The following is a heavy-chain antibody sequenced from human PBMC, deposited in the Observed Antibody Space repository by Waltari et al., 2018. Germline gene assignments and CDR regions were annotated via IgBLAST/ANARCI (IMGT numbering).Heavy chain of an antibody. CDR1: GFTFTRSL. D-gene: IGHD3-10*01. V-gene: IGHV3-74*01. Sequence: ELQLDDSGGGLVQPGGSLRLPCSASGFTFTRSLMTWVRQAPWKGLVWVARSNSDGSSTTYADSVKGRFTISRDNAKNTVYLQMNSLRVEDTAVYYCTRALWLGELYDYWGQGTLVTVSS. J-gene: IGHJ4*02. CDR3: TRALWLGELYDY. CDR2: SNSDGSST.